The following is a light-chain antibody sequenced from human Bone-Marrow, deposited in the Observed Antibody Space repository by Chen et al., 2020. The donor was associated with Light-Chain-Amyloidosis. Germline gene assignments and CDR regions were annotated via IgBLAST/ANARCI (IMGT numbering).Light chain of an antibody. CDR1: DLPTKY. CDR2: RDT. V-gene: IGLV3-25*03. CDR3: QSADSSGTYEVI. J-gene: IGLJ2*01. Sequence: SYDLPQPPSVSASPGQTASITGSGDDLPTKYAYWYQQKPGQAPVLVIHRDTERPSGISERFSGSSSGTTATLTISGVQAEDEADYHCQSADSSGTYEVIFGGGTKLTVL.